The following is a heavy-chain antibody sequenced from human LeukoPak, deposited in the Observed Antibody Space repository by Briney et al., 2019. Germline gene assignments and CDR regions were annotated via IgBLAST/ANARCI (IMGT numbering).Heavy chain of an antibody. CDR3: AKDGGRSSGWYPRYYFDY. Sequence: GGSLRLSCAASGFTFSSYAMSWVRQAPGKGLEWVSAISGSGGSTYYADSVKGRFTISRDNSKNTLYLQMNSLRAEDTAVYYCAKDGGRSSGWYPRYYFDYWGQGTLVTVSS. D-gene: IGHD6-19*01. J-gene: IGHJ4*02. V-gene: IGHV3-23*01. CDR1: GFTFSSYA. CDR2: ISGSGGST.